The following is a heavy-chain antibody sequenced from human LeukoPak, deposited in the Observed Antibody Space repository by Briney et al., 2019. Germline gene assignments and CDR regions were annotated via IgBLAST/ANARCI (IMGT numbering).Heavy chain of an antibody. J-gene: IGHJ4*02. Sequence: GGSLRLSCAASGFTVSTNYMTWVRQAPGKGLEWVSVIYKAGDPYNADSVKGRFSISRDNRKNMLYLQMSSLRAEDTAVYYCARGLIYYDSRGHYLAEPPFFDYGGKEPLVTVPS. CDR2: IYKAGDP. V-gene: IGHV3-53*01. D-gene: IGHD3-22*01. CDR1: GFTVSTNY. CDR3: ARGLIYYDSRGHYLAEPPFFDY.